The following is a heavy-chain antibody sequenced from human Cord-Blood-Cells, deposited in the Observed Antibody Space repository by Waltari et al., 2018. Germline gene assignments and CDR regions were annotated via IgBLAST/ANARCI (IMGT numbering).Heavy chain of an antibody. CDR2: IYYSGST. D-gene: IGHD2-2*02. CDR1: GGSLSSSSYY. CDR3: ARQRCSSTSCYMGGWFDP. J-gene: IGHJ5*02. V-gene: IGHV4-39*01. Sequence: QLQLQESGPGLVKPSATLSLTCTVSGGSLSSSSYYWGWIRQPPGKGLEWIGSIYYSGSTYYNPSLKSRVTISVDTSKNQFSLKLSSVTAADTAVYYCARQRCSSTSCYMGGWFDPWGQGTLVTVSS.